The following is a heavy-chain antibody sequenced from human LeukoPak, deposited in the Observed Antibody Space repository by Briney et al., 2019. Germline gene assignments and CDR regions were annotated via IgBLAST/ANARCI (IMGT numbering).Heavy chain of an antibody. J-gene: IGHJ2*01. V-gene: IGHV3-48*01. Sequence: GGPLRLSCAASGFTFSSYSMNWVRQAPGKGLEWVSYISSSSSTIYYADSVKGRFTISRDNAKNSLYLQMNSLRAEDTAVYYCARVEDMEDYRYWYFEVWGRGTLVAVSS. CDR3: ARVEDMEDYRYWYFEV. CDR1: GFTFSSYS. D-gene: IGHD4-11*01. CDR2: ISSSSSTI.